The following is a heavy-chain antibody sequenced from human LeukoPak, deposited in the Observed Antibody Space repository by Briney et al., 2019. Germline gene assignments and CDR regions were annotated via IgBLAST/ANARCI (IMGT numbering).Heavy chain of an antibody. CDR2: IIHSGRS. V-gene: IGHV4-34*12. CDR3: ARGIVLMHYASFDY. Sequence: GSLRLSCAASGFTFSDYYMTWIRQPPGKGLEWIAEIIHSGRSNYSPSLKSRATISVDSSKNQFSLKLSSVTAADTAVYYCARGIVLMHYASFDYWGQGSLVAVSS. CDR1: GFTFSDYY. D-gene: IGHD2-8*01. J-gene: IGHJ4*02.